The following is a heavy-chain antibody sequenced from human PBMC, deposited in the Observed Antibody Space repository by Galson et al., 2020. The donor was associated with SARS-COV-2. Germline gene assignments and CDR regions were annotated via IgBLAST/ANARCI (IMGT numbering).Heavy chain of an antibody. V-gene: IGHV4-59*01. CDR3: ARVSRTGTRVIYYYYYMDV. D-gene: IGHD1-7*01. CDR1: GGSISSYY. CDR2: IYYSGST. J-gene: IGHJ6*03. Sequence: SETLSLTCTVSGGSISSYYWSWIRQPPGKGLEWIGYIYYSGSTNYNPSLKSRVTISVDTSKNQFSLKLSSVTAADTAVYYCARVSRTGTRVIYYYYYMDVWGKGTTVTVSS.